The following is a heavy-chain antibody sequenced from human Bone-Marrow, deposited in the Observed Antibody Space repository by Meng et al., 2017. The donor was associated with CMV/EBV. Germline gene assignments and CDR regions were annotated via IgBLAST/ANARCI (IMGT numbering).Heavy chain of an antibody. V-gene: IGHV1-2*02. CDR2: INPNSGGT. CDR3: AREGAARLVGFPNWVVP. J-gene: IGHJ5*02. CDR1: GYTFTGYY. D-gene: IGHD6-6*01. Sequence: SVKVSCQASGYTFTGYYMHWVRPATGQGLEWMGWINPNSGGTNYAQKFQGRVTMNMDTSISTAYMELSRLRSGDAAVYDCAREGAARLVGFPNWVVPWGQGTLVTISS.